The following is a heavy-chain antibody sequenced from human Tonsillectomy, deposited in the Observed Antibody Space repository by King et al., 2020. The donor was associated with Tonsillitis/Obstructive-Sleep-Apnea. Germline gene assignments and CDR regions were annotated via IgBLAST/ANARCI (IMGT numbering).Heavy chain of an antibody. Sequence: VQLVQSGAEVKKPGASLKISCKGSGYMFTTYWIVWVRQMPGKGLEWMGLIYPEDSDTRHSPSFQGHVTVSADKSISTAYLQWSSLRASDTAMYYCARQLNDAFDIWGQGTLVTVSS. CDR2: IYPEDSDT. J-gene: IGHJ3*02. V-gene: IGHV5-51*01. CDR1: GYMFTTYW. CDR3: ARQLNDAFDI.